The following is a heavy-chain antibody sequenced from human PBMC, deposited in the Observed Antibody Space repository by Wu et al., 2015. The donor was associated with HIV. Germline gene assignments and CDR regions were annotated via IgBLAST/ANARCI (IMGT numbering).Heavy chain of an antibody. CDR3: ARLQSLHGLYSNADF. CDR2: INSNRGGT. V-gene: IGHV1-2*02. D-gene: IGHD5-24*01. Sequence: QVQLEQSGPEVKXPGASVMVSCKASGYNFIDYYMYWVRQAPGQGPEWMGWINSNRGGTKYAQKFQGRVTMSRDTAISTAYMELASLTSDDTAVYYCARLQSLHGLYSNADFWGQGTLVTVSS. J-gene: IGHJ4*02. CDR1: GYNFIDYY.